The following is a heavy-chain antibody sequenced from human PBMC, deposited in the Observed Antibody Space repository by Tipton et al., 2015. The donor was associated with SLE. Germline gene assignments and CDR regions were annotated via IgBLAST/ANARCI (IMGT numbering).Heavy chain of an antibody. Sequence: TLSLTCTVSGGSISNYYWSWVRQPPGRGLEWIGYITQRGGSTYNPTLRSRVTISLDTSRTQFSLRLTSMTAADTAVYYCASLYGSGSYAGGMDVWGQGTTVTVSS. CDR3: ASLYGSGSYAGGMDV. V-gene: IGHV4-59*12. CDR1: GGSISNYY. CDR2: ITQRGGS. J-gene: IGHJ6*02. D-gene: IGHD3-10*01.